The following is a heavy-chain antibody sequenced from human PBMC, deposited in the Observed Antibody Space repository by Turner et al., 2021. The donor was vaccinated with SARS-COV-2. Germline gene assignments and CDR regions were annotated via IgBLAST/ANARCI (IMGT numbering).Heavy chain of an antibody. V-gene: IGHV3-30-3*01. CDR2: ISYDGSNI. Sequence: QVQLVESGGGVVQPGRSLRLSGAAAGSTFSSYAMHWVRQAPGKGLEWVAVISYDGSNIYYADSVKGRFTISRDNSKNTLYLQMNSLRAEDTAVYYCARATYLLGYCANGVCYPDYWGQGTLVTVSS. CDR3: ARATYLLGYCANGVCYPDY. D-gene: IGHD2-8*01. CDR1: GSTFSSYA. J-gene: IGHJ4*02.